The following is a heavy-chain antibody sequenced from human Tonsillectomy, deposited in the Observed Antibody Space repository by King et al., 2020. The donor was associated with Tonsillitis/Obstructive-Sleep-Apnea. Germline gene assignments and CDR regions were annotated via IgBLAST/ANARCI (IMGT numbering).Heavy chain of an antibody. CDR3: VGVLLWFGEPKNWFDP. CDR1: GYTFTSYG. D-gene: IGHD3-10*01. V-gene: IGHV1-18*01. J-gene: IGHJ5*02. Sequence: VQLVESGAEVKKPGASVKVSCKASGYTFTSYGISWVRQAPGQGLEWMGWISAYNGNTNYAQKLQGRVTMTTDTSTSTAYMELRSLRSDDTAVYYCVGVLLWFGEPKNWFDPWGQGTLVTVSS. CDR2: ISAYNGNT.